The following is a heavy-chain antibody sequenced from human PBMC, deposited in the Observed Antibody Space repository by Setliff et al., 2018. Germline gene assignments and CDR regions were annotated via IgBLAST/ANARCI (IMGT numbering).Heavy chain of an antibody. J-gene: IGHJ4*02. CDR1: GYTFATYG. D-gene: IGHD4-17*01. Sequence: ASVKVSCKASGYTFATYGISWVRQAPGQGLEWMGWISPYNSNTNYAQNFQGRVTMTTDTSTSPAYMELRSLRSDDTAMYYCARDLSTTVMTRSWYYFDYWGQGTLVTVSS. V-gene: IGHV1-18*01. CDR2: ISPYNSNT. CDR3: ARDLSTTVMTRSWYYFDY.